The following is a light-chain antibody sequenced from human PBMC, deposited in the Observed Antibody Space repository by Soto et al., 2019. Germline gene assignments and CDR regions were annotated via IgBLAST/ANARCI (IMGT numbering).Light chain of an antibody. J-gene: IGKJ4*01. CDR3: QERVTWPLT. V-gene: IGKV3-11*01. CDR2: DAS. Sequence: VWTQSPVTLSLSPGDRATLSCRASQNIDRYLAWYQQKPGQAPRLLIYDASNRATGIPARFSGSGSGTDFTLTITSLEPEDFAVYYCQERVTWPLTFGGGTKVDVK. CDR1: QNIDRY.